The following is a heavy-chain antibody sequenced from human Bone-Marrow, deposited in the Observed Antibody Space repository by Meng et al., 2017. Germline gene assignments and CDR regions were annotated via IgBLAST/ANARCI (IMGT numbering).Heavy chain of an antibody. V-gene: IGHV1-18*01. CDR1: GYTFTSYG. D-gene: IGHD6-13*01. CDR2: ISAYNGNT. CDR3: ATHSYAYSSSWYLFSDYYYYYGMDV. J-gene: IGHJ6*02. Sequence: ASVKVYCKASGYTFTSYGISWVRQAPGQGLEWMGWISAYNGNTNYAQKLQGRVTMTTDTSTSTAYMELRSLRSDDTAVYYCATHSYAYSSSWYLFSDYYYYYGMDVWGQGTTVTVSS.